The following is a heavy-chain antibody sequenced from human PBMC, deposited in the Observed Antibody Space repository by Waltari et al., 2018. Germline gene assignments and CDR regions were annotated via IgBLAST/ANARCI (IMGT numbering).Heavy chain of an antibody. CDR2: IHSDGRRT. V-gene: IGHV3-74*01. CDR1: GFSISGYW. CDR3: ARDGLGSSHDY. J-gene: IGHJ4*02. D-gene: IGHD6-6*01. Sequence: EVQLVESGGGLIQPGGSLRLSCAASGFSISGYWMHWVRLPPGKGLVWVARIHSDGRRTSYVDSVRGRFTVSRDNAKNTVYRQMNSLRADDTGVDFCARDGLGSSHDYWGQGTLVTVSS.